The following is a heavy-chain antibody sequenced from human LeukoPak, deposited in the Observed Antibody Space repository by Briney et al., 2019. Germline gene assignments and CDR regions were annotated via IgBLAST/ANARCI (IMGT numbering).Heavy chain of an antibody. CDR2: INPNSGGT. CDR3: ARAYYDFWSGYYASYYYYMDV. Sequence: ASVKVSCKASGYTFTGYYILWVRQAPRQGLEWMGWINPNSGGTDYAQKFQGRVTMTRDTSISTTYMELRSLRSDDTAVYYCARAYYDFWSGYYASYYYYMDVWGKGTTVTVSS. CDR1: GYTFTGYY. J-gene: IGHJ6*03. V-gene: IGHV1-2*02. D-gene: IGHD3-3*01.